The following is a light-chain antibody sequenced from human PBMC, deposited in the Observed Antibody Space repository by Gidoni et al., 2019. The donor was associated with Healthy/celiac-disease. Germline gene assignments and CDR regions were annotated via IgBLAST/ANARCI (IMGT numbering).Light chain of an antibody. V-gene: IGKV3-11*01. Sequence: CQSVSSYLAWYQQKPGQAPRLLIYDASNRATGIPARFSGSGSGTDFTLTISSLEPEDFAVYYCQQRSNWPLITFGQGTRLEIK. CDR3: QQRSNWPLIT. CDR1: QSVSSY. CDR2: DAS. J-gene: IGKJ5*01.